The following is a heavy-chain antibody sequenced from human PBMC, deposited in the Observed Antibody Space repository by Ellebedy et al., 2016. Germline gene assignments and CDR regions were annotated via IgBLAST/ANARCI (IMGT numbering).Heavy chain of an antibody. CDR3: ARLSKGDCGGDCYTFDR. Sequence: SETLSLXXTVSGGSISGYYWSWIRQPPGKGLEYIGHIHYSGSANNGPSLRSRATISVDTSKNQVSLKVNSMTAADTAVYYCARLSKGDCGGDCYTFDRWGQGTLVTVSS. J-gene: IGHJ5*02. CDR2: IHYSGSA. CDR1: GGSISGYY. V-gene: IGHV4-59*12. D-gene: IGHD2-21*02.